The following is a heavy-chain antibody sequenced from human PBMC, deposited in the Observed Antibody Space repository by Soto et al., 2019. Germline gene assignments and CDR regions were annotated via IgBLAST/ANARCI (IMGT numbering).Heavy chain of an antibody. CDR1: GFTFSGYS. Sequence: EVLLVESGGGLVKPGGSLRLSCVASGFTFSGYSINWVRQAPGKGLEWVSYISGPSIYIYYADSVKGRFTISRDNAKSAVYLQMNSLRAEATAVYYCARGFRNGFTDWGPGTTVSVSS. CDR2: ISGPSIYI. CDR3: ARGFRNGFTD. J-gene: IGHJ6*02. V-gene: IGHV3-21*01. D-gene: IGHD2-8*01.